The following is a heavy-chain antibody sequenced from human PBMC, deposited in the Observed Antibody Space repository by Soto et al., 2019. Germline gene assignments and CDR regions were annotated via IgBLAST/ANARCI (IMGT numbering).Heavy chain of an antibody. J-gene: IGHJ4*01. CDR1: GYTFTGYY. Sequence: ASVKVSCKAAGYTFTGYYMHWVRQAPGQGLEWMGWINPKSGGTNYAQTFQGRVTMTRDTSIRTAYMELSRLRSDDTAVYYCARDRGYCSSIGCWYFDPWGHGTLVTVSS. D-gene: IGHD2-2*01. V-gene: IGHV1-2*02. CDR2: INPKSGGT. CDR3: ARDRGYCSSIGCWYFDP.